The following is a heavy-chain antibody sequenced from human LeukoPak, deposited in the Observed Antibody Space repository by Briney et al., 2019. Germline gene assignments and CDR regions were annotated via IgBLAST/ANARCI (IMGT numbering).Heavy chain of an antibody. Sequence: GEPLKISCKGSGYSFSSYWIAWVRQMPGKGLEWMGIIYPGDSDIRYSPSFQGQVTISADKSISTAYLQWSSLKASDTAMYYCARQDGSALYYFDYWGQGTLVTVSS. CDR3: ARQDGSALYYFDY. J-gene: IGHJ4*02. CDR2: IYPGDSDI. V-gene: IGHV5-51*01. D-gene: IGHD5-24*01. CDR1: GYSFSSYW.